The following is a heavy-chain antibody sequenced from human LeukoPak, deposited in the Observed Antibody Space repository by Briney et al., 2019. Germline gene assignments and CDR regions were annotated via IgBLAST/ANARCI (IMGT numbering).Heavy chain of an antibody. J-gene: IGHJ4*02. Sequence: PSETLSLTYTVSGGSISSGGYSWSWIRQHPGKGLEWIGYIYYTGSTYYNPSLKSRVTISVDTSKNQFSLKLSSVTAADTAMYYCARNAGTSTPFDYWGQGTLVTVSS. D-gene: IGHD2-2*01. CDR3: ARNAGTSTPFDY. V-gene: IGHV4-31*03. CDR1: GGSISSGGYS. CDR2: IYYTGST.